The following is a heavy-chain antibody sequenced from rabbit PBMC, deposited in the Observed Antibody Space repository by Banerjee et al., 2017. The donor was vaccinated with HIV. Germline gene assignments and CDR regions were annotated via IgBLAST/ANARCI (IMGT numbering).Heavy chain of an antibody. D-gene: IGHD6-1*01. J-gene: IGHJ6*01. CDR3: ARESGSAGAGYAL. CDR1: GFTISKNYG. Sequence: QEQLVESGGGLVQPEGSLTLTCTASGFTISKNYGMCWVRQAPGKGLEWIGGINSSSRNVVYASWATGRFTISKTSSTTVTLQMTRLTAADTATYFCARESGSAGAGYALWGPGTLVTVS. CDR2: INSSSRNV. V-gene: IGHV1S45*01.